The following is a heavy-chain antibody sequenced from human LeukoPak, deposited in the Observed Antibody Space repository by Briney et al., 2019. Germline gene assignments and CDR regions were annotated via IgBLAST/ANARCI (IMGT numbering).Heavy chain of an antibody. CDR2: IETGGTT. V-gene: IGHV3-66*01. Sequence: GGSLRLSCAASGFLVSSTYMSWVRQAPGKGLEWVSIIETGGTTYYRDSVKGRFTISRDDSKNTLYLQMNILRAEDTAVYYCVRDPPHGGSRRGDQGTLVTVSS. CDR1: GFLVSSTY. CDR3: VRDPPHGGSRR. D-gene: IGHD4-17*01. J-gene: IGHJ4*02.